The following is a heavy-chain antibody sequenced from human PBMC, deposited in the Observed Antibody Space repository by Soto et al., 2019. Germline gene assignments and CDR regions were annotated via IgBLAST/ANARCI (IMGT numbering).Heavy chain of an antibody. CDR1: GFTISGKKY. CDR2: LYDLDGS. CDR3: ATWLEREHSYDV. Sequence: DVQLVESGGGLIQPGESLRLSCAAFGFTISGKKYVAWVRQAPGKGLEWVSALYDLDGSFYAASLKGRFTTSSDSSKTTVYLQMNDLRPDDTAVYYCATWLEREHSYDVWGQGTTVTVSS. V-gene: IGHV3-53*01. D-gene: IGHD1-1*01. J-gene: IGHJ3*01.